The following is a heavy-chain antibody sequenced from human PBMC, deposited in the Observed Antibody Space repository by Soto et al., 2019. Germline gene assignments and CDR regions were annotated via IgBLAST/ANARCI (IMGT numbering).Heavy chain of an antibody. CDR2: IYYSGST. D-gene: IGHD3-22*01. Sequence: QVQLQESGPGLVKPSQTLSLTCTVSGGSISSGGYYWSWIRQHPGKGLESIGYIYYSGSTYYNPSLKSRVTISVDTSKNQFSLKLSSVIVADTAVYYCARDTVVAGMDVWGQGTTVTVSS. J-gene: IGHJ6*02. CDR3: ARDTVVAGMDV. CDR1: GGSISSGGYY. V-gene: IGHV4-31*03.